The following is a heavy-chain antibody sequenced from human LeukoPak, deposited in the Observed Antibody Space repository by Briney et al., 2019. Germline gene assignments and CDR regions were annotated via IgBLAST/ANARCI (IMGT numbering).Heavy chain of an antibody. Sequence: SETLSLTCTVSGGSISRYYWSWIRQPPGKGLEWIGYIYYSGSTYYNPSLKSRVTISIQTSKNQFSLKLTSVTAADTAVYYCAGDYGDLLTGIRFDTWGQGTLVTVSS. CDR3: AGDYGDLLTGIRFDT. CDR1: GGSISRYY. J-gene: IGHJ5*02. V-gene: IGHV4-59*08. CDR2: IYYSGST. D-gene: IGHD4-17*01.